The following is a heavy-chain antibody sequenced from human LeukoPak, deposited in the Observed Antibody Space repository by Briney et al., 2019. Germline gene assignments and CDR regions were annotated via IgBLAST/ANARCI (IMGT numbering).Heavy chain of an antibody. D-gene: IGHD3-10*01. CDR3: ARDGRYYYGSGSYYNS. Sequence: GGSLSLSCAASGFTFSSYGMHWVRQAPGKGLEWVAFIRYDGSNKYYADSVKGRFTISRDNAKNTLYLQMNSLRAEDTAVYYCARDGRYYYGSGSYYNSWGQGTLVTVSS. J-gene: IGHJ4*02. V-gene: IGHV3-30*02. CDR2: IRYDGSNK. CDR1: GFTFSSYG.